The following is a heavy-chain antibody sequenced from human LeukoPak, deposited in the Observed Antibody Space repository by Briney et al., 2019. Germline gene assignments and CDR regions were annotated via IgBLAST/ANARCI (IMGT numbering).Heavy chain of an antibody. D-gene: IGHD6-19*01. CDR1: GFTFSSYG. J-gene: IGHJ4*02. CDR2: IRYDGSNK. V-gene: IGHV3-30*02. Sequence: PGGTLRLSCAASGFTFSSYGKHWVCQAPGKGLEWVAFIRYDGSNKYYADSVKGPFIISRDNSKNTLYLQLNSLRAEDTAVEYCTKDRRSYSSGWYFDYWGQGTLVTVSS. CDR3: TKDRRSYSSGWYFDY.